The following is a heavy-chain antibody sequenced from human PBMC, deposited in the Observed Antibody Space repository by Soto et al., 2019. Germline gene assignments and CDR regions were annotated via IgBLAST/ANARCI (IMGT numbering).Heavy chain of an antibody. J-gene: IGHJ5*02. Sequence: QVQLVQSGAEVKKPGSSLKVSCKASGGSFASYAFSWVRQAPRQGLEWVGGIIPIFGTPKYAQRFQGRVSITADRSTTTAYLDLTVLTSADTAVYFCARDPRPHFGNWDTDVWLDTWGQGTLVIVSS. D-gene: IGHD1-1*01. CDR3: ARDPRPHFGNWDTDVWLDT. CDR2: IIPIFGTP. CDR1: GGSFASYA. V-gene: IGHV1-69*06.